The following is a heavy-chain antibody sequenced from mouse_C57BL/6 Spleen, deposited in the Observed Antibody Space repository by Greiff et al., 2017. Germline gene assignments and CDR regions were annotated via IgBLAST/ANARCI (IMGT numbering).Heavy chain of an antibody. CDR2: IYPGDGDT. D-gene: IGHD1-1*01. CDR1: GYAFSSYW. J-gene: IGHJ2*02. Sequence: VKLVESGAELVKPGASVKISCKASGYAFSSYWMNWVKQRPGKGLEWIGQIYPGDGDTNYNGKFKGKATLTADKSSSTAYMQLSSLPSEDSAVYFRARSMDYGSSYGCWGQGTSLSVSS. V-gene: IGHV1-80*01. CDR3: ARSMDYGSSYGC.